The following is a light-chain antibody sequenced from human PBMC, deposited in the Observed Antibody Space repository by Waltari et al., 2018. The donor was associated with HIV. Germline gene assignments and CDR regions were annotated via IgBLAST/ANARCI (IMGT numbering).Light chain of an antibody. V-gene: IGLV2-23*02. CDR2: EVT. CDR1: SGTIGKYNL. CDR3: CSYAGTQNFFL. J-gene: IGLJ1*01. Sequence: QSALTQAASVSGSLGLSITISCNGTSGTIGKYNLVSWYQQHPGKAPKLLIYEVTKRPSGISSRFSGSKSDTTASLTISGLQAEDEADYFCCSYAGTQNFFLFGSGT.